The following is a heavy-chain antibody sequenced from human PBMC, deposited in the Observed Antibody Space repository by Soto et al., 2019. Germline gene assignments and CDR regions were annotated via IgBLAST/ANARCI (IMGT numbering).Heavy chain of an antibody. Sequence: SETLSLTCTVSGGSISSGGYYWSWIRQHPGKGLEWIGYIYYSGSTYYNPSLKSRVTISLDTSKNQFSLKLSSVTAADTAVYYCASCIAARLSFDYYYGMDVWGQGTTVTVSS. CDR1: GGSISSGGYY. CDR2: IYYSGST. CDR3: ASCIAARLSFDYYYGMDV. J-gene: IGHJ6*02. V-gene: IGHV4-31*03. D-gene: IGHD6-6*01.